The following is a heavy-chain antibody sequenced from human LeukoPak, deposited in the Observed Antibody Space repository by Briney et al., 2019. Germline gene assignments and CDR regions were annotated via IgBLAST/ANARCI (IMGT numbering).Heavy chain of an antibody. CDR2: ISGGTT. CDR1: GFTFGDYL. J-gene: IGHJ4*02. CDR3: SRGSGWLSVY. Sequence: GGSLRLFCTASGFTFGDYLMSWFRQAPGKGLEWIGFISGGTTEYAASVKGRFTISRDDSTSTAYLQMNSLTTEDTAVYYCSRGSGWLSVYWGQGTLVTVSS. D-gene: IGHD6-19*01. V-gene: IGHV3-49*03.